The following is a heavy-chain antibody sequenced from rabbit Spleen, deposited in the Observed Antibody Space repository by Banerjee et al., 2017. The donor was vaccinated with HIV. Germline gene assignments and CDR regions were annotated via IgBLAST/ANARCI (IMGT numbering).Heavy chain of an antibody. D-gene: IGHD4-2*01. CDR1: GLDFSSNYW. J-gene: IGHJ4*01. CDR3: ARDSAGREDFNL. CDR2: PDVTKSGST. Sequence: EQLEESGGDLVKPGASLTLTCKASGLDFSSNYWICWVRQAPGKGLEWIACPDVTKSGSTYYASWAKGRFTISKTSSTTVTLQMTSLTAADTATYFCARDSAGREDFNLWGPGTLVTVS. V-gene: IGHV1S45*01.